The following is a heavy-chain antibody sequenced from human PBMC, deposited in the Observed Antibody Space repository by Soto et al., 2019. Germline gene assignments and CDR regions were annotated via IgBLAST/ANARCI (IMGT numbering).Heavy chain of an antibody. D-gene: IGHD6-19*01. CDR3: ARAAAVQWLDPEIDY. V-gene: IGHV3-30-3*01. J-gene: IGHJ4*02. CDR2: ISYDGSNK. Sequence: GGSLRLSCAASGFTFSSYAMHWVRQAPGKGLEWVAVISYDGSNKYYANSVKGRFTISRDNSKNTLYLQMNSLRAEDTAVYYCARAAAVQWLDPEIDYWGQGTLVTVSS. CDR1: GFTFSSYA.